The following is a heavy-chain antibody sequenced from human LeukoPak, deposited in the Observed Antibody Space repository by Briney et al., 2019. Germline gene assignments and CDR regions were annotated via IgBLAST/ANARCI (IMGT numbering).Heavy chain of an antibody. CDR2: ISGSGGST. Sequence: GGSLRLSCAASGFTFSSYAMSWVRQAPGKGLEWVSAISGSGGSTYYADSVKGRLTISRDNSKNTLYLQMNSLRAEDTAVYYCAVLPRRGYCSSTSCYAVDYWGQGTLVTVSS. CDR3: AVLPRRGYCSSTSCYAVDY. J-gene: IGHJ4*02. CDR1: GFTFSSYA. D-gene: IGHD2-2*01. V-gene: IGHV3-23*01.